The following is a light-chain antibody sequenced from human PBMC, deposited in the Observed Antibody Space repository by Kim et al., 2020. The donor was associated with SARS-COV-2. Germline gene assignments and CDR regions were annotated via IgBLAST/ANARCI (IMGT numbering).Light chain of an antibody. CDR3: QRYNTAPWT. J-gene: IGKJ1*01. CDR1: QEISKI. Sequence: ETEGKGDTIPGRSGQEISKILAWYQKKPGKAPNLLIFRAYGLQAGVPSRFSGGGSGTNFTLTISSLQPEDVATNYGQRYNTAPWTFGQETKVDIK. CDR2: RAY. V-gene: IGKV1-27*01.